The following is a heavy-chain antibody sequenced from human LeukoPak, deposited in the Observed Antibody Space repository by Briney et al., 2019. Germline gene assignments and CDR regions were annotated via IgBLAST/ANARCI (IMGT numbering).Heavy chain of an antibody. CDR3: ARVRGRQQPPNWFDP. Sequence: ASVKVSCKASGYTLTSYGISWVRQAPGQGLEWMGWISAYNGNTNYAQKLQGRVTMTTDTSTSTAYMELRSLRSDDTAVYYCARVRGRQQPPNWFDPWGQGTLVTVSS. V-gene: IGHV1-18*01. CDR1: GYTLTSYG. CDR2: ISAYNGNT. D-gene: IGHD6-13*01. J-gene: IGHJ5*02.